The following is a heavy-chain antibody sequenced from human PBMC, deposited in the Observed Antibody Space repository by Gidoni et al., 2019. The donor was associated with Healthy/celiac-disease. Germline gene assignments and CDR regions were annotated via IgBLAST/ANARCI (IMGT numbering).Heavy chain of an antibody. CDR1: GFTFSSYA. J-gene: IGHJ4*02. D-gene: IGHD4-17*01. CDR2: ISGSGGST. CDR3: ARMRGDYGDKFDY. Sequence: EVQLLESGGGLVQPGGSLRLSCAASGFTFSSYAMSWVRQAPGKGLEWVSAISGSGGSTYYADSVKGRCTISRDNSKNTLYLQMNSLRAEDTAVYYCARMRGDYGDKFDYWGQGTLVTVSS. V-gene: IGHV3-23*01.